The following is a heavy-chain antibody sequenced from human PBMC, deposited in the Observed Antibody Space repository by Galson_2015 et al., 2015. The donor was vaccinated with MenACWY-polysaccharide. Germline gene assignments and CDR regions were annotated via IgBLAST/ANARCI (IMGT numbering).Heavy chain of an antibody. CDR2: ISHDGNAK. J-gene: IGHJ5*02. V-gene: IGHV3-30*18. Sequence: SLRLSCAVSGFTFSSYAMHWVRQTPGKGLEWVSVISHDGNAKNYAESARGRFTISRDNSENRLYLQMDSLRVEDTAVYYCAKGWTTSTWYGNLFDPWGQGTLVAASS. CDR3: AKGWTTSTWYGNLFDP. D-gene: IGHD6-13*01. CDR1: GFTFSSYA.